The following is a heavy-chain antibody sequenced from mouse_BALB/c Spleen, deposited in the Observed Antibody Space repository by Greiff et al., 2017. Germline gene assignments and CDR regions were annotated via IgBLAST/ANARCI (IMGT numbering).Heavy chain of an antibody. J-gene: IGHJ4*01. CDR1: GDSITSGY. CDR2: ISYSGST. D-gene: IGHD1-2*01. V-gene: IGHV3-8*02. CDR3: ARSGYYGPYAMDY. Sequence: EVMLVESGPSLVKPSQTLSLTCSVTGDSITSGYWNWIRKFPGNKLEYMGYISYSGSTYYNPSLKSRISITRDTSKNQYYLQLNSVTTEDTATYYCARSGYYGPYAMDYWGQGTSVTVSA.